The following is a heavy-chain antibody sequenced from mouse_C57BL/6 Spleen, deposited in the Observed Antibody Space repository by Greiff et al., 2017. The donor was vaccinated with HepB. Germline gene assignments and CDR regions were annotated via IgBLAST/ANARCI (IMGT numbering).Heavy chain of an antibody. V-gene: IGHV14-4*01. CDR2: IDPENGDT. CDR1: GFNIKDDY. D-gene: IGHD1-1*01. Sequence: LVESGAELVRPGASVKLSCTASGFNIKDDYMHWVKQRPEQGLEWIGWIDPENGDTEYASKFQGKATITADTSSNTAYLQLSSLTSEDTAVYYCLYYYGSSYDYAMDYWGQGTSVTVSS. J-gene: IGHJ4*01. CDR3: LYYYGSSYDYAMDY.